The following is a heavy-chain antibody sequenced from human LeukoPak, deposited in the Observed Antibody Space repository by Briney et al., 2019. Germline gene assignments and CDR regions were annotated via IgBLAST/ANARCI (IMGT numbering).Heavy chain of an antibody. V-gene: IGHV5-51*01. CDR3: ARHQLGYCSGGSCYSWFDP. Sequence: GEALQISFQGSGCRFTSYWMGWVRPVTGKGGGWRGTIYPCDSDTRYSTYFQGRVTISADKSISTAYLQWSSLKASDTAMYYCARHQLGYCSGGSCYSWFDPWGQGTLVTVSS. J-gene: IGHJ5*02. CDR2: IYPCDSDT. CDR1: GCRFTSYW. D-gene: IGHD2-15*01.